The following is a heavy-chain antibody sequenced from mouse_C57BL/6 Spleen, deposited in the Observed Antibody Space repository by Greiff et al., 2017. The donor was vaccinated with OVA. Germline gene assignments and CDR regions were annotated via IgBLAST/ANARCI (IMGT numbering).Heavy chain of an antibody. CDR2: INPSNGGT. CDR1: GYTFTSYW. J-gene: IGHJ3*01. V-gene: IGHV1-53*01. CDR3: AREGVLRRNRESAWFAY. D-gene: IGHD2-14*01. Sequence: QVQLQQPGTELVKPGASVKLSCKASGYTFTSYWMHWVKQRPGQGLEWIGNINPSNGGTNYNEKFKSKATLTVDKSSSTAYMQLSSLTSEDSAVYYCAREGVLRRNRESAWFAYWGQGTLVTVSA.